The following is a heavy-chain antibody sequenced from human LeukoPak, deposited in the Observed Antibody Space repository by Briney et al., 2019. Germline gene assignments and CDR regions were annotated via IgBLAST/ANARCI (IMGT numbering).Heavy chain of an antibody. D-gene: IGHD2-2*01. CDR3: PRHLENQLGTYDAIDI. CDR2: IYYSVST. V-gene: IGHV4-39*01. Sequence: TLSLTCTVSGGSISSSSYYWGWIRQPPGKGREWIGCIYYSVSTYYNPSLRGRVTISVDTSKNQFSRKLSSVTAADTAVYYCPRHLENQLGTYDAIDIWGQGTMVTVSS. J-gene: IGHJ3*02. CDR1: GGSISSSSYY.